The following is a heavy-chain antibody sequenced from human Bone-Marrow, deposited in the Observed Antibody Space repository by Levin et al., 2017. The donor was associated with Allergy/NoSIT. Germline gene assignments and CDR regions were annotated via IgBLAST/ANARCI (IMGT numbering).Heavy chain of an antibody. CDR2: IYWDDDK. J-gene: IGHJ5*02. Sequence: SGPTLVKPTQTLTLTCTFSGFSLSTSGVGVDWIRQSPGKALEWLALIYWDDDKRYSPSLTTRLTITKDISKHLVVLKMTNMDPLDTATYYCAHRSGSHVPTRSWRDHWGQGILVTVSS. CDR1: GFSLSTSGVG. V-gene: IGHV2-5*02. D-gene: IGHD1-26*01. CDR3: AHRSGSHVPTRSWRDH.